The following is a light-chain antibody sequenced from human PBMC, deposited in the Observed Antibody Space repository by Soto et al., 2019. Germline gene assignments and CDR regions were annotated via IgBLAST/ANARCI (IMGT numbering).Light chain of an antibody. Sequence: SVLTQPPSASGTPGQRVTISCSGSSSNIGSNTVNWYQQLPGTAPKLLIYNDNQRPSGVPDRFSGSKSGTSASLAISGLQSGDEADYACAAWDASLNGYVFGTGTKLTVL. CDR1: SSNIGSNT. CDR2: NDN. J-gene: IGLJ1*01. V-gene: IGLV1-44*01. CDR3: AAWDASLNGYV.